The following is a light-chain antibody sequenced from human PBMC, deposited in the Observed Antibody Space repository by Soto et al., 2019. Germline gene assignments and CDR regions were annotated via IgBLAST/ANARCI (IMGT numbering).Light chain of an antibody. CDR1: SSKIGGNS. CDR2: DDD. Sequence: QSVMTQPPSVSAAPGQRVTISCSGSSSKIGGNSVSWYQKLPGTAPKLLIYDDDKRPSGIPDRFSGSKSGTSATLGITGCQTGDEADYYCGSWDSSLSAYVFGTGTKLTVL. CDR3: GSWDSSLSAYV. V-gene: IGLV1-51*01. J-gene: IGLJ1*01.